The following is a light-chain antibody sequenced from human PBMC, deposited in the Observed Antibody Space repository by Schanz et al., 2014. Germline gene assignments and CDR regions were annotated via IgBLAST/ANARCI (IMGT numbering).Light chain of an antibody. Sequence: VMTQSPATLSVSPGERATLSCRASQSVSSSLAWYQQKPGQAPRLLIYGASTRATGIPDRFSGSGSGTDFTLTISRLEPEDFAVYYCHQYGISPFTFGPGTKVDIK. J-gene: IGKJ3*01. CDR3: HQYGISPFT. CDR2: GAS. V-gene: IGKV3-20*01. CDR1: QSVSSS.